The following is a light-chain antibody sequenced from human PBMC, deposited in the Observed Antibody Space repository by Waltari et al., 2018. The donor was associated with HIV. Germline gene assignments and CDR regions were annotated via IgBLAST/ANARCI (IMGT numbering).Light chain of an antibody. J-gene: IGLJ1*01. CDR2: EVD. CDR3: CSYAGAYTYV. V-gene: IGLV2-11*01. CDR1: SSDIGYFDY. Sequence: QSALTQPRSVSGSPGQSVTISCTGTSSDIGYFDYVSWYQQYPGKAPQVIIYEVDQRPSGVPDRCTGSKSGITASLTLSGLQGEDEADYYCCSYAGAYTYVFGTGTKVNVL.